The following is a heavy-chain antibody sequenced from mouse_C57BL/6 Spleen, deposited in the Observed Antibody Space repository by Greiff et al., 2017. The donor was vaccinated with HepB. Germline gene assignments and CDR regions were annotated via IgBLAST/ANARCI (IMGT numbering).Heavy chain of an antibody. J-gene: IGHJ2*01. V-gene: IGHV1-64*01. Sequence: QVQLQQPGAELVKPGASVKLSCKASGYTFTSYWMHWVKQRPGQGLEWIGMIHPNSGSTNYNEKFKSKATLTVDKSSSTAYMQLSSLTSEDSAVYYCARSMELLYFDYWGQGTTLTVSS. CDR3: ARSMELLYFDY. CDR1: GYTFTSYW. CDR2: IHPNSGST. D-gene: IGHD2-1*01.